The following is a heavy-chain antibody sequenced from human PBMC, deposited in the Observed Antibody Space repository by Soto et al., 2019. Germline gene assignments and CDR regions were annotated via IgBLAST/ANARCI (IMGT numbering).Heavy chain of an antibody. CDR2: ISYDGSNV. J-gene: IGHJ4*02. Sequence: GGSLRLSCAASGFTFSSFGMHWVRQAPGKGLEWVAHISYDGSNVHSADYVKGRFTISRDNSEDTLYLQMNSLIVEDTAVYFCAKDTFYHDSSGYYIFEFWGQGALVTVSS. D-gene: IGHD3-22*01. CDR3: AKDTFYHDSSGYYIFEF. V-gene: IGHV3-30*18. CDR1: GFTFSSFG.